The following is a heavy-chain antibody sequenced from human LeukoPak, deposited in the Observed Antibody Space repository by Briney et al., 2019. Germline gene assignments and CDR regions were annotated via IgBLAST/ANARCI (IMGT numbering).Heavy chain of an antibody. J-gene: IGHJ4*02. V-gene: IGHV1-69*06. D-gene: IGHD3-22*01. CDR2: IIPIFGTA. Sequence: ASVKVSCKASGGTFSSYAISWVRQAPGQGLEWMGGIIPIFGTANCAQKFQGRVTITADKSTSTAYMELSSLRSEDTAVYYCARQGGSGYYYTDYWGQGTLVTVSS. CDR1: GGTFSSYA. CDR3: ARQGGSGYYYTDY.